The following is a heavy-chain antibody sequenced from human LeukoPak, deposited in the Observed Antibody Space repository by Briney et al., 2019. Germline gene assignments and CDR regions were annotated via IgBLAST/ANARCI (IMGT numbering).Heavy chain of an antibody. D-gene: IGHD2-15*01. Sequence: GGSLRLSCAASGFSFSGFGMHWVRQAPGKGLEWVAFIRYDGSNEYYADSVKGRFTISRDKSKNTLSLQMNGLRVEDTAVYYCAKVMPPGRIRFYSYYMDVWGKGTTVTVS. CDR1: GFSFSGFG. CDR2: IRYDGSNE. V-gene: IGHV3-30*02. J-gene: IGHJ6*03. CDR3: AKVMPPGRIRFYSYYMDV.